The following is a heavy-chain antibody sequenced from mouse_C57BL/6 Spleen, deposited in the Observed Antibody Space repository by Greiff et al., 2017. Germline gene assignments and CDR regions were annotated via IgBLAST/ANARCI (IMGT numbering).Heavy chain of an antibody. J-gene: IGHJ2*01. CDR3: ARGDYDGYFDY. V-gene: IGHV1-7*01. D-gene: IGHD2-4*01. Sequence: QVQLQQSGAELAKPGASVKLSCKASGYTFTSYWMHWVKQRPGQGLEWIGYINPSSGYTKYNQKFKDKATLTADTSSSTAYMQLSSLTYRDSAVYYWARGDYDGYFDYWGQGTTLTVSS. CDR2: INPSSGYT. CDR1: GYTFTSYW.